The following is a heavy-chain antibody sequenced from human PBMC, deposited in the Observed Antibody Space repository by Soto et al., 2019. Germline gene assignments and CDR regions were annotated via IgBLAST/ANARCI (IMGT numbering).Heavy chain of an antibody. CDR2: ISGGGDGT. CDR1: GFTFSWFA. V-gene: IGHV3-23*01. J-gene: IGHJ4*02. CDR3: AKMRGYTYGEYLFDY. D-gene: IGHD5-18*01. Sequence: EVQVLESGGGVVHPGGSLRLSCAASGFTFSWFAMSWVRQAPGKGLEYVSSISGGGDGTFYADSVKGRFTISRDNSKNIVYLQMNSLRAEDTAVYYCAKMRGYTYGEYLFDYWGQGTLATVSS.